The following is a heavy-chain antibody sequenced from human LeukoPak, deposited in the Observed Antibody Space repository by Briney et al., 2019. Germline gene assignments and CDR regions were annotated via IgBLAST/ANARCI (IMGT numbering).Heavy chain of an antibody. Sequence: GGSLRLSCAASGFTFSSYAMSWVRQAPGKGLEWVSAISGSGGSTYYADSVKGRFTISRDNAKNSLYLQMNSLRAEDTAVYFCARVGNTGDALIIPAAMGFDNWGQGTVVTVSS. J-gene: IGHJ4*02. V-gene: IGHV3-23*01. CDR2: ISGSGGST. CDR3: ARVGNTGDALIIPAAMGFDN. D-gene: IGHD2-2*01. CDR1: GFTFSSYA.